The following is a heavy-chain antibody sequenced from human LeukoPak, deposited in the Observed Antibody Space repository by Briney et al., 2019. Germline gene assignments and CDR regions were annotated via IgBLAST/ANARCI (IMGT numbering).Heavy chain of an antibody. J-gene: IGHJ4*02. V-gene: IGHV1-18*01. CDR2: ISAYNGNT. Sequence: ASVKVSCKASGYTFTSYGISWVRQAPGQGLEWMGWISAYNGNTNYAQKLQGRVTMTTDTSTSTAYMELRGLRSDDTAVYYCARDKGTAMEPYYFDYWGQGTLVTVSS. CDR1: GYTFTSYG. D-gene: IGHD5-18*01. CDR3: ARDKGTAMEPYYFDY.